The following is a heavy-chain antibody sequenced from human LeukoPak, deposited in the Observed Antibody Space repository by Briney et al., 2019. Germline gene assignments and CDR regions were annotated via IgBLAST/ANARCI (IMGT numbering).Heavy chain of an antibody. CDR2: INHSGST. V-gene: IGHV4-34*01. CDR1: GGSFSGYY. D-gene: IGHD5-24*01. J-gene: IGHJ6*03. CDR3: ASTKGWLQSRYYYYYMDV. Sequence: SETLSLTCAVYGGSFSGYYWSWIRQPPGKGLEWIGEINHSGSTNYNPSLKSRVTISVDTSKNQFSLRLSSVTAADTAVYYCASTKGWLQSRYYYYYMDVWGKGTTVTVSS.